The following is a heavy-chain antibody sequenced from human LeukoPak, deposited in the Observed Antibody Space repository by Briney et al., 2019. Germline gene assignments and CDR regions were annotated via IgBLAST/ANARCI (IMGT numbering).Heavy chain of an antibody. CDR2: IIPIFGTA. D-gene: IGHD1-14*01. Sequence: SVKVSCKASGGTFSSYAISWVRQAPGQGLEWMGGIIPIFGTANYAQKFQGRVTITADESTSTAYMELSSLRSEDTAVYYCAGGGLQDHKAWFDPWGQGTLVTVSS. V-gene: IGHV1-69*13. J-gene: IGHJ5*02. CDR1: GGTFSSYA. CDR3: AGGGLQDHKAWFDP.